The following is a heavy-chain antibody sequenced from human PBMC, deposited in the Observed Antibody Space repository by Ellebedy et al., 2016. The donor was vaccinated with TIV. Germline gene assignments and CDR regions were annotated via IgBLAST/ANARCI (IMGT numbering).Heavy chain of an antibody. CDR3: ARRWRDYSSSGFDP. Sequence: SETLSLXCTVSGGSISSSSYYWGWIRQPPGKGLEWIGSIYYSGSTYYNPSLKSRVTMSVDTSKNQVSLKLTSVTAADTAMYYCARRWRDYSSSGFDPWGQGTLVTVSS. CDR1: GGSISSSSYY. CDR2: IYYSGST. V-gene: IGHV4-39*07. J-gene: IGHJ5*02. D-gene: IGHD6-6*01.